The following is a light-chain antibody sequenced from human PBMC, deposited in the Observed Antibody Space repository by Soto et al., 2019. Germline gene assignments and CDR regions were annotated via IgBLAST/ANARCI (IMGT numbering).Light chain of an antibody. V-gene: IGLV2-14*01. CDR2: FVG. J-gene: IGLJ2*01. Sequence: QSALTQPASVSGFPGQSITISCTGTSSDVGGYNYVSWYRQHPGKAPKLMTYFVGNRPSGVSNRFSGSKSGSTASLTISGLQSEDEADYYCSSYTSSSTVVFGGGTKVTVL. CDR3: SSYTSSSTVV. CDR1: SSDVGGYNY.